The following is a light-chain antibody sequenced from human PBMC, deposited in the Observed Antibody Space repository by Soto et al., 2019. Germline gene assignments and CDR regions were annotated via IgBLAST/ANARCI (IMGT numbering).Light chain of an antibody. CDR2: DAT. V-gene: IGKV1-39*01. Sequence: DIHMTHSPSSLSASVGDRVTLTCRSSQTISTFLNWYQHNTGKAPNLLIYDATNLYSGVPSRFSGSGSGTDFPLTIRRLQPEAFATYSFQKSFSTPWTFGQGTKGEVK. CDR3: QKSFSTPWT. J-gene: IGKJ1*01. CDR1: QTISTF.